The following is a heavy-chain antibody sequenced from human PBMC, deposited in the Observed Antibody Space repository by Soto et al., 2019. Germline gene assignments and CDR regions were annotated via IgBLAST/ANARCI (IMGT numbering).Heavy chain of an antibody. CDR2: MHANTGLT. CDR1: GSTFSTLD. D-gene: IGHD3-10*01. CDR3: ARYIFGQGFIS. V-gene: IGHV1-8*01. Sequence: QVQLVQSGAEVKKPGASVKVSCKASGSTFSTLDLNWVRQAPGQGLDWMGWMHANTGLTGHAQKFQGRLSMTRDTSICTAYMELSSLRADDTAVYYCARYIFGQGFISWGQGTLVTVSS. J-gene: IGHJ4*02.